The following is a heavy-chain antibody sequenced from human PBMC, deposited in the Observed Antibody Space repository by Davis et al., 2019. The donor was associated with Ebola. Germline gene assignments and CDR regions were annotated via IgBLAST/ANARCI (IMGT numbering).Heavy chain of an antibody. J-gene: IGHJ6*02. D-gene: IGHD3-16*01. CDR2: ISCNSGTI. CDR3: AKDNGDYDTWRTYGMDV. V-gene: IGHV3-9*01. Sequence: GGSLRLSCAASGFTFDGYAMHWVRQAPGKGLEWVSCISCNSGTIGYADSVKGRFTISRENAKNSLYLQMNSLRAEDTALYYCAKDNGDYDTWRTYGMDVWGQGTTVTVSS. CDR1: GFTFDGYA.